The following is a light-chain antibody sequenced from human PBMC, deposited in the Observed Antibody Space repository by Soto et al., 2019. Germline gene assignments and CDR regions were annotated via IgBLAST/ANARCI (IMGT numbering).Light chain of an antibody. CDR2: DNN. Sequence: QSVLTQPPSVSGDPGQRVTISCTGTSSNIGAGYDVHWYQQLTGTAPKLLIYDNNNRPSGVPDRFSGFKSATSASLVITGLGAEEEADYYCQCHDSILRDVVLGGVTKVTVL. V-gene: IGLV1-40*01. J-gene: IGLJ2*01. CDR1: SSNIGAGYD. CDR3: QCHDSILRDVV.